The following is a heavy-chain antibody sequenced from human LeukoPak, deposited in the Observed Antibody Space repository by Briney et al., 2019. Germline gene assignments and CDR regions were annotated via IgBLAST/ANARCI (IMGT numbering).Heavy chain of an antibody. CDR2: ISSSGSTI. J-gene: IGHJ4*02. CDR1: GFTFSSYE. D-gene: IGHD4-23*01. CDR3: ARDTAVSDFDS. Sequence: PGGSLRLSCAASGFTFSSYEMNWVRQAPGKGLEGVSYISSSGSTIYNADSVKGRFTVSRDNAKNSLYLQMNGLRAEDTAVYYCARDTAVSDFDSWGQGTLVTVSS. V-gene: IGHV3-48*03.